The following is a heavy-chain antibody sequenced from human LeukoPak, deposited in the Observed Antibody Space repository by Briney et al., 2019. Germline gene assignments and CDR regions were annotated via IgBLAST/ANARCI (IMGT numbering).Heavy chain of an antibody. CDR3: AKEELMGSAFDM. V-gene: IGHV3-7*03. D-gene: IGHD2-8*01. CDR1: GLTFSRFW. Sequence: GGSLRLSCAASGLTFSRFWMSWVRQAPGKGLEWVANIKGDGSEKYYVDSVKGRFTISRDNAKNSLYLQMNSLRADGTAVYYCAKEELMGSAFDMWGQGTMVTVSS. J-gene: IGHJ3*02. CDR2: IKGDGSEK.